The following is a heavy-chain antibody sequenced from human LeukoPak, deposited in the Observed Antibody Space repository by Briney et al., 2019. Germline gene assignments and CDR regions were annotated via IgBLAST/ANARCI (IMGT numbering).Heavy chain of an antibody. CDR3: ARESGGLYDS. J-gene: IGHJ5*02. D-gene: IGHD3-16*01. CDR1: GYTFTSYD. V-gene: IGHV1-8*01. Sequence: GASVKVSCKASGYTFTSYDINWVRQATGQGLEWMGWMNPNSGNTGYAQKFQGRVTMTRDTSTSTVYVELSSLRSEDTAVYYCARESGGLYDSWGQGTLVTVSS. CDR2: MNPNSGNT.